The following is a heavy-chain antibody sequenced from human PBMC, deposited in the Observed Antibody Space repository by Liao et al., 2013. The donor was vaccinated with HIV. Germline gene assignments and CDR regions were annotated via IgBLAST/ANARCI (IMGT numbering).Heavy chain of an antibody. CDR2: VNHSGSA. Sequence: QVRLQESGPGLVKPSETLSLTCTVSGDSFSSYYWSWIRQPPREGAWSGLGEVNHSGSANYNPSLTSRVTMSVDTSKNQFSLRLSSVTAADTAMYYCARGYSITWSEDYFDYWGRGNPRSPSP. J-gene: IGHJ4*02. D-gene: IGHD6-13*01. CDR3: ARGYSITWSEDYFDY. CDR1: GDSFSSYY. V-gene: IGHV4-34*10.